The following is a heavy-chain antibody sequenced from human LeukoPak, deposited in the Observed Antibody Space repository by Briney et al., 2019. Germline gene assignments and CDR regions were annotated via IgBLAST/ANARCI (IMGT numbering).Heavy chain of an antibody. Sequence: SETLSLTCTVPGDSIGSYYWSWIRQPAGKGLEWIGRVYVTGSTNLNPALQSRVTMSVDTSKNQFSLKLTSVTAADTAVYYCARDRQWLVDHWGQGTLVTVSS. V-gene: IGHV4-4*07. D-gene: IGHD6-19*01. CDR1: GDSIGSYY. CDR2: VYVTGST. J-gene: IGHJ5*02. CDR3: ARDRQWLVDH.